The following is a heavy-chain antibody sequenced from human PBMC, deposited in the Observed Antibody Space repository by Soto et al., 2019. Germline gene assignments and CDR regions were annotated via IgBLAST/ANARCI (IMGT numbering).Heavy chain of an antibody. V-gene: IGHV3-23*01. Sequence: GGSLRLSCAASGFTFSSYAMSWVRQAPGKGLEWVSAISGSGGSTYYADSVKGRFTISRDNSKNTLYLQMNSLRAEDTAVYYCAKVTGNYYGSGSLRPLYYFDYWGQGTLVTVSS. J-gene: IGHJ4*02. D-gene: IGHD3-10*01. CDR1: GFTFSSYA. CDR3: AKVTGNYYGSGSLRPLYYFDY. CDR2: ISGSGGST.